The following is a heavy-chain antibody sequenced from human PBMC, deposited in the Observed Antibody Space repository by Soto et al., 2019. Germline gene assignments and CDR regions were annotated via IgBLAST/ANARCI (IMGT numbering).Heavy chain of an antibody. CDR3: ARVSGVSGFDY. CDR1: GYTFTSYY. V-gene: IGHV1-46*01. Sequence: ASVKVSCKASGYTFTSYYMRWVRQAPGQGLEWMGIINPSGGSTSYAQKFQGRVTMTRDTSTSTVYMELSSRRSEDTAVYYCARVSGVSGFDYWGQGTLVTVSS. CDR2: INPSGGST. D-gene: IGHD1-26*01. J-gene: IGHJ4*02.